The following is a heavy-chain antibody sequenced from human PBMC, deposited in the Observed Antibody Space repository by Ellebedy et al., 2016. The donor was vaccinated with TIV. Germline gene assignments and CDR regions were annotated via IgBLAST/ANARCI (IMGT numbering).Heavy chain of an antibody. J-gene: IGHJ4*02. CDR1: GGTFSSYA. V-gene: IGHV1-3*01. CDR2: INAGNGNT. D-gene: IGHD7-27*01. CDR3: ARDYLGCYDY. Sequence: ASVKVSCXASGGTFSSYAISWVRQAPGQRLEWMGWINAGNGNTKYSQKFQGRVTITRDTSASTAYMELSSLRSEDTAVYYCARDYLGCYDYWGQGTLVTVSS.